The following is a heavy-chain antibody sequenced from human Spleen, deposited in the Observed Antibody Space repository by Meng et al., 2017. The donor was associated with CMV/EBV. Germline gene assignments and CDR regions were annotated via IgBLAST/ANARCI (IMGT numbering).Heavy chain of an antibody. Sequence: SVKVSCKASGGTFSSYAISWVRQAPGQGLEWMGGIIPILGIANYAQKFQGRVTITADKSTSTAYMELSGLRSEDTATYYCARGDGYTNNFDYWGQGTLVTVSS. V-gene: IGHV1-69*10. D-gene: IGHD5-24*01. CDR2: IIPILGIA. CDR3: ARGDGYTNNFDY. J-gene: IGHJ4*02. CDR1: GGTFSSYA.